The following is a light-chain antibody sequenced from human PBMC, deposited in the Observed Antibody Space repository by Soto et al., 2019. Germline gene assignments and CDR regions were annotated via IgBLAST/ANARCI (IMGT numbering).Light chain of an antibody. CDR1: SSDVGGYNY. Sequence: QPVLTQPPSASGSPGQSVTISCTGSSSDVGGYNYVSWYQQQPGKAPKLMIYEVSKRPSGVPDRLSGSKSGNTASLTVSGLHAEDEADYYCSSYGGSNTVVFGGGTKLTVL. CDR3: SSYGGSNTVV. V-gene: IGLV2-8*01. J-gene: IGLJ2*01. CDR2: EVS.